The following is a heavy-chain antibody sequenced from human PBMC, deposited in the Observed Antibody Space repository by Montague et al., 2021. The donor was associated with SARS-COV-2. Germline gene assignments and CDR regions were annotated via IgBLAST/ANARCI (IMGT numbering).Heavy chain of an antibody. D-gene: IGHD3-10*01. V-gene: IGHV4-39*01. J-gene: IGHJ3*02. CDR3: AGHTTGWGTDVDN. CDR1: GGSVSSSSYY. CDR2: IYYTGST. Sequence: SETLSLTCTVSGGSVSSSSYYWGWIRQPPGKGLEWIGSIYYTGSTYYNPSLKSRVTISVDTSKNQFSLKLSSVTAADTAVYYCAGHTTGWGTDVDNWGQGKMVTVSS.